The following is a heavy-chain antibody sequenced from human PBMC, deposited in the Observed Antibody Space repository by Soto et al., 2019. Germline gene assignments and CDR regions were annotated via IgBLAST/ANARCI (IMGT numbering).Heavy chain of an antibody. CDR2: IKQDGSEK. J-gene: IGHJ2*01. CDR3: ARVWGTGAYWYFEL. V-gene: IGHV3-7*01. Sequence: EVQLVESGGGLVQPGGSLRLSCAASGFTFSSDWMSWVRQAPGKGLEWVANIKQDGSEKYYVDSVKGRFTISRDNAKNSLYLQMNSLRAEATAVYYCARVWGTGAYWYFELWGRGTLVTVSS. CDR1: GFTFSSDW. D-gene: IGHD2-8*02.